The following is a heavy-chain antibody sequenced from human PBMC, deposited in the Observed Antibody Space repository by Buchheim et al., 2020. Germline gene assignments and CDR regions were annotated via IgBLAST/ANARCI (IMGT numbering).Heavy chain of an antibody. CDR3: ARKMIADMYYFDY. J-gene: IGHJ4*02. CDR2: IYYSGST. V-gene: IGHV4-31*03. CDR1: RGSISSGGYY. Sequence: QVQLQESGPGLVKPSQTLSLSSTVSRGSISSGGYYWSWTRQHPGKCLGCIGYIYYSGSTYYNPPLKSRVTISVDTSKNQFSLKLSSVTAAETAVYYCARKMIADMYYFDYWGQGTL. D-gene: IGHD3-22*01.